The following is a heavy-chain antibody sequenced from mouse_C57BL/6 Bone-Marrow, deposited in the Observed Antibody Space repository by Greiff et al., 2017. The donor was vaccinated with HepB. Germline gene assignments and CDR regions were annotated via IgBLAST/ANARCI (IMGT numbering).Heavy chain of an antibody. CDR3: AREDYYGSSPDY. D-gene: IGHD1-1*01. Sequence: EVKLMESGGGLVQPGESLKLSCESNEYEFPSHDMSWVRKTPEKRLELVAAINSDGGSTYYPDTMERRFIISRDNTKKTLYLQMSSLRSEDTALYYSAREDYYGSSPDYWGQGTTLTVSS. J-gene: IGHJ2*01. CDR1: EYEFPSHD. V-gene: IGHV5-2*01. CDR2: INSDGGST.